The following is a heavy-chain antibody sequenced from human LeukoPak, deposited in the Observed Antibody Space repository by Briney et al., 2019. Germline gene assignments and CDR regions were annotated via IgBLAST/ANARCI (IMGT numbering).Heavy chain of an antibody. CDR1: GFSISGYC. D-gene: IGHD2-8*01. Sequence: SETLSLTCTVSGFSISGYCWSCIRQPPGQGLEWIGYIHYSGTTLYYPSLKSRVAMSAAPSTTPFSLKFSTGTAADPAAYYCARHHPVGYYRRGMDVWGQGTTVTVSS. V-gene: IGHV4-59*08. J-gene: IGHJ6*02. CDR2: IHYSGTT. CDR3: ARHHPVGYYRRGMDV.